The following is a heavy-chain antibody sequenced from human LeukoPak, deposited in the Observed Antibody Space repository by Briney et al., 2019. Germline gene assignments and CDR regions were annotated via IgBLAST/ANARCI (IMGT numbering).Heavy chain of an antibody. V-gene: IGHV4-39*01. CDR3: ARQSSGRYYFDY. J-gene: IGHJ4*02. CDR2: IYYSGIT. Sequence: SETLSLTCTVSGGSISSSSHYWGWIRQPPGKGLEWIGSIYYSGITYYNSSLKSRVTISVGTSKNQFSLKLSSVTAAETAVYYCARQSSGRYYFDYWGQGALVTVSS. D-gene: IGHD3-16*02. CDR1: GGSISSSSHY.